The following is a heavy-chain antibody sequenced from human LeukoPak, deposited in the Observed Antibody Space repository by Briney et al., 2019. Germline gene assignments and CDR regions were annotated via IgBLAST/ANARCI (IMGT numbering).Heavy chain of an antibody. Sequence: GGSLRLSCAASGVIISSYAMSWVRQAPGKGLEWVSAINGRGDNTYYADFVKGRFTISRDNSKSTVYLQMNSLRTEDAAVYYCAKDRVSPGFNWFDPWGQGTLVTVSS. CDR2: INGRGDNT. D-gene: IGHD2/OR15-2a*01. J-gene: IGHJ5*02. CDR3: AKDRVSPGFNWFDP. CDR1: GVIISSYA. V-gene: IGHV3-23*01.